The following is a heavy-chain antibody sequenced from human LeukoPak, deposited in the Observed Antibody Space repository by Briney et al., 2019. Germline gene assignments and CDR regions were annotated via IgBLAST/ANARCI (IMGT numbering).Heavy chain of an antibody. CDR1: GFTFSTSA. V-gene: IGHV1-58*01. Sequence: ASVKVSCKASGFTFSTSAVQWVRQARGQRLEWIGWIVVGNGNTNYAQKFQERVTITRDMSTSTVYMELSSLRSEDTAVYYCARSRNSYGLEDYWGQGTLATVSS. J-gene: IGHJ4*02. CDR2: IVVGNGNT. CDR3: ARSRNSYGLEDY. D-gene: IGHD5-18*01.